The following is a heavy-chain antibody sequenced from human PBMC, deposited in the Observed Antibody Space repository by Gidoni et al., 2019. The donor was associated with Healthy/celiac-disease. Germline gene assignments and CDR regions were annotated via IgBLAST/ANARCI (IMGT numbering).Heavy chain of an antibody. CDR1: GFTVSSNY. D-gene: IGHD3-10*01. J-gene: IGHJ6*02. CDR2: IYSGGST. V-gene: IGHV3-66*01. Sequence: EVQLVESGGGLVQPGGSLRLSCAASGFTVSSNYMSWVRQAPGKGLEWGSVIYSGGSTYYADSVKGRFTISRDNSKNTLYLQMNSLRAEDTAVYYCARDIWFGGTYGMDVWGQGTTVTVSS. CDR3: ARDIWFGGTYGMDV.